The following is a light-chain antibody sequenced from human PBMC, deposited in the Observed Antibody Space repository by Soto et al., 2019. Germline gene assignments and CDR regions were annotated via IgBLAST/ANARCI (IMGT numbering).Light chain of an antibody. Sequence: DIQMTQSPSTLPASVGDRVIITCRASQSISRYLNWYQQRPGKAPKFLIYAASNLQIGVPSRFSGSGFGTDFTLTISSLQPEDFASYYCQQSHSTPLTFGGGSKVDIK. CDR1: QSISRY. V-gene: IGKV1-39*01. J-gene: IGKJ4*01. CDR2: AAS. CDR3: QQSHSTPLT.